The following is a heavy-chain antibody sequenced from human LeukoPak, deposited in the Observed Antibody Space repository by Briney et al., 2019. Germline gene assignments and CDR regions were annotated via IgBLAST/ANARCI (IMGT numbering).Heavy chain of an antibody. CDR2: IYYGGST. Sequence: SETLSLTCTVSGGSISSYYWGWIRQPPGKGLEWIGSIYYGGSTYYNASLRSRVTTSVDTSKIQFSLKLSSVTAADTAVYYCAKSTYYYDTFVNAFDLWGQGTVVTVSS. D-gene: IGHD3-22*01. J-gene: IGHJ3*01. CDR1: GGSISSYY. V-gene: IGHV4-39*07. CDR3: AKSTYYYDTFVNAFDL.